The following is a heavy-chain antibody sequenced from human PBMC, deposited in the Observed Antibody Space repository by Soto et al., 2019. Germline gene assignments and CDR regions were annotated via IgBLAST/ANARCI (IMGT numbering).Heavy chain of an antibody. J-gene: IGHJ4*02. CDR2: ITSESAGGTT. CDR1: GFFFNNAW. Sequence: QLVESGGGLVKPGTSLRLSCVASGFFFNNAWMNWVRQAPGKGLEWVGRITSESAGGTTDYAAPVIGRFNISRYDSKTTLYLQMTSLKTGDTAVYYWATAISNTLVRGQGTLVTVSS. CDR3: ATAISNTLV. D-gene: IGHD3-10*01. V-gene: IGHV3-15*07.